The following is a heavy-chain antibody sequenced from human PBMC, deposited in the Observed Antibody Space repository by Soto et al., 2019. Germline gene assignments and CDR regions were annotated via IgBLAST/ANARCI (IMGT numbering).Heavy chain of an antibody. D-gene: IGHD1-26*01. CDR2: IGPESGAT. V-gene: IGHV1-2*02. CDR1: GYSFTGHY. Sequence: SVQVSCKASGYSFTGHYIHWVRQAPEQGPEWMGEIGPESGATRYAQKFQGRVTMTMDTSITTVYMELTNLRPDDTAIYYCGRGRSGQIVVFYWGQGTPVTVSS. J-gene: IGHJ4*02. CDR3: GRGRSGQIVVFY.